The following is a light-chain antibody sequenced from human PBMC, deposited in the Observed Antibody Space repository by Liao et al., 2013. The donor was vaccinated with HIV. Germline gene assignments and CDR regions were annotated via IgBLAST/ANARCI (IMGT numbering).Light chain of an antibody. V-gene: IGLV3-21*01. CDR2: YDS. CDR1: NVGSKS. CDR3: QAWDNTTVV. J-gene: IGLJ2*01. Sequence: SYELTQPPSVSVAPGRTATITCGGDNVGSKSVHWYQQRPGQAPVLVIHYDSDRPSGIPARFSGSNSGNTATLTISGVEAGDEADYYCQAWDNTTVVFGGGTKLTVL.